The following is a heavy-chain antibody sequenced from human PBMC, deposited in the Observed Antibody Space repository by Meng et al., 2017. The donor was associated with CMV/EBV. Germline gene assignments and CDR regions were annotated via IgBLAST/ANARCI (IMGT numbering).Heavy chain of an antibody. J-gene: IGHJ5*02. V-gene: IGHV3-21*01. CDR3: ARDAKYYYDSSGYPSTGRGIDP. Sequence: GESLKISCAASGFTFSSYSMNWVRQAPGKGLEWVSSISSSSSYIYYEDSVKGRFTISRDNAKNSLYLQMNSLRAEDTAVYYCARDAKYYYDSSGYPSTGRGIDPWGQGTLVTVSS. CDR1: GFTFSSYS. D-gene: IGHD3-22*01. CDR2: ISSSSSYI.